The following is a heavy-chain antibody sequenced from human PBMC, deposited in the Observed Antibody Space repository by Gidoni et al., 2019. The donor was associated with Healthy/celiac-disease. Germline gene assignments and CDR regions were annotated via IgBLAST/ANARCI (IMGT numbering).Heavy chain of an antibody. CDR1: GATFSSHA. D-gene: IGHD2-2*02. V-gene: IGHV1-69*01. CDR2: SIRMFGTA. CDR3: ARKDDAYSSTSCYTDGFYDYGRDD. J-gene: IGHJ6*02. Sequence: QLQLVQSWAAAKKPGSSVKLSCRASGATFSSHAIRLVRHAPGQGLECMGGSIRMFGTANYAQRCRSRVTVTADEATSTAYMELSSLRSEDKAVYFCARKDDAYSSTSCYTDGFYDYGRDDWGQGTTVTVSS.